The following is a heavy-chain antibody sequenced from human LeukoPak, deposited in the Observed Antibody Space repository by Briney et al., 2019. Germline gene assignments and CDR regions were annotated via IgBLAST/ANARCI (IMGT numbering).Heavy chain of an antibody. Sequence: PSETLSLTCTVSGGSISSYHWSWIRQPPGKGLEWIGYISYSGSTNYNPSLKSRVTISVDTSKNQFSLKLSPVTAADTAIYYCARLYSSSLGRVFDYWGQGTLVTVSS. J-gene: IGHJ4*02. CDR2: ISYSGST. V-gene: IGHV4-59*01. CDR1: GGSISSYH. CDR3: ARLYSSSLGRVFDY. D-gene: IGHD6-13*01.